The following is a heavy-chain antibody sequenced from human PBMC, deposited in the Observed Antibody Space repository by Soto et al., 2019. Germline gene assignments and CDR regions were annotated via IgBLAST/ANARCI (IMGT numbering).Heavy chain of an antibody. CDR2: ISAGGGST. Sequence: GGSLRLSCAASGFIFNNYAMSWVRQAPGKGLEWVSFISAGGGSTNYADSVKSRFTISRDNSKNMVYLQMNSLRAEDTAVYYCAKDGDFDDFVTGYYLTGHYFDYWGQGTPVTVSS. V-gene: IGHV3-23*01. CDR3: AKDGDFDDFVTGYYLTGHYFDY. D-gene: IGHD3-9*01. J-gene: IGHJ4*02. CDR1: GFIFNNYA.